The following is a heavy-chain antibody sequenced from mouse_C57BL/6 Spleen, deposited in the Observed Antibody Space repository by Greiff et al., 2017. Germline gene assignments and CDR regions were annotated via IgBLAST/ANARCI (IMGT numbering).Heavy chain of an antibody. CDR2: ISYDGSN. J-gene: IGHJ2*01. V-gene: IGHV3-6*01. Sequence: VQLVESGPGLVKPSQSLSLTCSVTGYSITSGYYWNWIRQFPGNKLEWMGYISYDGSNNYNPSLKNRISITRDTSKNQFFLKLNSVTTEDTATYYCARERSQFFDYWGQGTTLTVSS. CDR1: GYSITSGYY. CDR3: ARERSQFFDY.